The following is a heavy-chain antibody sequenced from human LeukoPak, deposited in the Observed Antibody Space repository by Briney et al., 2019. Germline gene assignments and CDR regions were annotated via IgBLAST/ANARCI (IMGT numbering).Heavy chain of an antibody. D-gene: IGHD3-3*01. CDR2: IIPIFGTA. J-gene: IGHJ5*02. V-gene: IGHV1-69*13. CDR1: GGTFSSYA. CDR3: ARGGEEHYDFWSGYRNLSWFDP. Sequence: SVKVSCKASGGTFSSYAISWVRQAPGQGLEWMGGIIPIFGTANYAQKFQGRVTITADESTSTAYMELSSLRSEDTAVYYCARGGEEHYDFWSGYRNLSWFDPWGQGTLVTVSS.